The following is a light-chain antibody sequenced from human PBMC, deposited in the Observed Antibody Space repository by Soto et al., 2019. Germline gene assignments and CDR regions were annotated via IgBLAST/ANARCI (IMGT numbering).Light chain of an antibody. Sequence: DIQMTQSPSSLSASVGDRVTITCRASQSISSYLNWYQQKPWKAPKLLIYAASTLQSGVPSRFSGSGSGTDFTLTISSLQPEDIATYYCQQSYSTLFTFGPGTKVDIK. CDR3: QQSYSTLFT. J-gene: IGKJ3*01. CDR2: AAS. V-gene: IGKV1-39*01. CDR1: QSISSY.